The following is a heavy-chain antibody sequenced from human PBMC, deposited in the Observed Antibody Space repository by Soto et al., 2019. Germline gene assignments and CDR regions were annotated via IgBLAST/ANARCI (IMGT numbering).Heavy chain of an antibody. V-gene: IGHV1-69*06. CDR1: GGTFSSYA. CDR3: ATGGYGRSYNWCDP. CDR2: ILPIFGTA. D-gene: IGHD5-12*01. Sequence: QVQLVQSGAEVKKPGSSVKVSCKASGGTFSSYAISWVRQAPGQGLEWMGGILPIFGTANYAKKFQGRVKITADKSTSTAYMELSSLRSEDTAVYYCATGGYGRSYNWCDPWGQGTLVNVSS. J-gene: IGHJ5*02.